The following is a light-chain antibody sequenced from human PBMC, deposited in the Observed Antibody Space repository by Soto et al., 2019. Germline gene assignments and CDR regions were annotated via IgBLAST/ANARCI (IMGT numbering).Light chain of an antibody. CDR2: GAS. CDR3: QHYGTSLYT. V-gene: IGKV3-20*01. Sequence: DIVLTQSPGTLSLSPEERATLSCRASQIISSTYLGWYQQKPGQAPRLLIYGASSRATGIPDRFSGSGSGTEFTLTISRLEPEDFAVYYCQHYGTSLYTFGQGTKVDIK. J-gene: IGKJ2*01. CDR1: QIISSTY.